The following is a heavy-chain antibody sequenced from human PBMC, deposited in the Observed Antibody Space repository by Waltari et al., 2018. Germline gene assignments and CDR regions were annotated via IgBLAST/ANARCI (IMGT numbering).Heavy chain of an antibody. CDR1: GFTFSSYS. J-gene: IGHJ3*02. CDR2: ISSSSSYI. V-gene: IGHV3-21*01. CDR3: ARTATTVSTGDAFDI. Sequence: EVQLVESGGGLVKPGGSLRLSCAASGFTFSSYSMNWVRQAPGKGLEWVSSISSSSSYIYYADSVKGRFTISRDNAKNSLYLQMNSLRAEDTAVYYCARTATTVSTGDAFDIWGQGTMVTVSS. D-gene: IGHD4-17*01.